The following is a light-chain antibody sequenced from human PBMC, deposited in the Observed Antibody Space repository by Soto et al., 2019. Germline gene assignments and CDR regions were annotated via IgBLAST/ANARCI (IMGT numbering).Light chain of an antibody. Sequence: QSALTQPASVSGSPGQSITISCTGTSSTVGGFNVVSWYQQHPGKAPKDIIYEGIKRPSGVSNRFSGSNSGSTASLTISGLQAEDEADYYCCSYVGATTYVFGTGTKLTVL. CDR3: CSYVGATTYV. J-gene: IGLJ1*01. CDR1: SSTVGGFNV. CDR2: EGI. V-gene: IGLV2-23*01.